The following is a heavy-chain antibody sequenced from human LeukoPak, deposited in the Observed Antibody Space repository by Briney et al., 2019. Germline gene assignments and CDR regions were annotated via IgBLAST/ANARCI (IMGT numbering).Heavy chain of an antibody. CDR2: INPSGGST. CDR3: AKESVPHSGSYTT. J-gene: IGHJ5*02. D-gene: IGHD1-26*01. Sequence: ASVKVSCKASGYTFTSYGISWVRQAPGQGLEWMGIINPSGGSTSYAQKFQGRVTMTRDTSTSTVYMELSSLRSEDTAVYYCAKESVPHSGSYTTWGQGTLVTVSS. CDR1: GYTFTSYG. V-gene: IGHV1-46*01.